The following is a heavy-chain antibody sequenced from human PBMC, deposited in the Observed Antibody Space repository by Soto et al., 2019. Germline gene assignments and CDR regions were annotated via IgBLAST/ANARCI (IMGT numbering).Heavy chain of an antibody. Sequence: PGGAVRQSGVDSECADIGGCSIWVRQAPGKGLEWVSVIYSGGSTYYADSVKGRFTISRHNSKNTLYLQMNSLRAEDTAVYYCARDLATVTPGDYYYSMDLWGKGTTLTVSS. CDR2: IYSGGST. CDR3: ARDLATVTPGDYYYSMDL. D-gene: IGHD4-17*01. V-gene: IGHV3-53*04. CDR1: ECADIGGC. J-gene: IGHJ6*03.